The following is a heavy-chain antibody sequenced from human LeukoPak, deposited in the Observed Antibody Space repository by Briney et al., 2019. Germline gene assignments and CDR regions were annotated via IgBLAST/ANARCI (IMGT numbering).Heavy chain of an antibody. CDR1: GGSINSYY. D-gene: IGHD1-1*01. Sequence: SETLSLTCTVSGGSINSYYWSWIRQPPGKGLEWIGYIYYSGSTNYSPSLKSRVTISVDTSKNQFSLKLSSVTAADTAVYYCARDRGTWNDDGFDYWGQGTLVTVSS. CDR3: ARDRGTWNDDGFDY. CDR2: IYYSGST. J-gene: IGHJ4*02. V-gene: IGHV4-59*12.